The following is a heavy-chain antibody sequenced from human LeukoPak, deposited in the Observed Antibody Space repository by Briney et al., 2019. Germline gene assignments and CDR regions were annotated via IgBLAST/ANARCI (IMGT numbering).Heavy chain of an antibody. Sequence: SETLSLTCTVSGGSITTRSYYWGWIRQPPGRGLEWIGYIHTSGNTNSNPSLKSRVTISVDTSKNQFSLKVRDVTASDTAVYYCARLVVTSVLDWFDPWGRGTLVTVSS. V-gene: IGHV4-61*05. J-gene: IGHJ5*02. CDR3: ARLVVTSVLDWFDP. CDR1: GGSITTRSYY. D-gene: IGHD2-21*02. CDR2: IHTSGNT.